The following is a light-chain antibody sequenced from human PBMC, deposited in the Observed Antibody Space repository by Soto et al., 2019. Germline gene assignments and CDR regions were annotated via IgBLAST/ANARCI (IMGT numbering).Light chain of an antibody. CDR2: DVS. V-gene: IGLV2-14*01. CDR1: SSDVGGYNY. J-gene: IGLJ1*01. Sequence: QSALTQPASVSGSPGQSITISCTGTSSDVGGYNYVSWYQQHPGKAPKFMIYDVSNRPSGVSNRFSGSKSGNTASLTISGLQVEDEADYYCSSYTRSSTLYVFGTGTKLTVL. CDR3: SSYTRSSTLYV.